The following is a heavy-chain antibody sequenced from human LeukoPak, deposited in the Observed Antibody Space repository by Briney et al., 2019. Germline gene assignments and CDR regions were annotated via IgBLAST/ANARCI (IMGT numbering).Heavy chain of an antibody. CDR1: GFTFSSYE. Sequence: GGPLRLSCAASGFTFSSYEMNWVGQAPGKGLEWVSYISSSGSTTYYADSAKGRFTISRDNAKNSLYLQMDSLRAEDTAVYYCARDRSYYDSSGYYWGQGTLVTVSS. CDR3: ARDRSYYDSSGYY. V-gene: IGHV3-48*03. J-gene: IGHJ4*02. CDR2: ISSSGSTT. D-gene: IGHD3-22*01.